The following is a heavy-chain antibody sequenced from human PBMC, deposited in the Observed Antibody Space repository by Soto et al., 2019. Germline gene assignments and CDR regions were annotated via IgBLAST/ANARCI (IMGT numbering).Heavy chain of an antibody. CDR3: ARGSAVKYSSGWYRHYYGMDV. CDR2: INHSGST. Sequence: SETLSLTCAVYDGSFSGYYWSWIRQPPGKGLEWIGEINHSGSTNYNPSLKSRVTISVDTSKNQFSLKLSSVTAADTAVYYCARGSAVKYSSGWYRHYYGMDVWGQGTTVTVSS. CDR1: DGSFSGYY. D-gene: IGHD6-19*01. V-gene: IGHV4-34*01. J-gene: IGHJ6*02.